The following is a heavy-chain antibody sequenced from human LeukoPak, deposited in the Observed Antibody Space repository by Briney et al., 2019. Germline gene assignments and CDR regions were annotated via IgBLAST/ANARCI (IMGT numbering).Heavy chain of an antibody. Sequence: ASVKVSCKTSGYTFTDYYVHWVRQPPGQGLEWLAWINPDSGATNFAQRFQGRVTMTRDTSVNTVHMELNRLRSDDTAVYYCARDCDRSGYYCYWGQGTQVTVSS. V-gene: IGHV1-2*02. J-gene: IGHJ4*02. CDR1: GYTFTDYY. CDR3: ARDCDRSGYYCY. CDR2: INPDSGAT. D-gene: IGHD3-22*01.